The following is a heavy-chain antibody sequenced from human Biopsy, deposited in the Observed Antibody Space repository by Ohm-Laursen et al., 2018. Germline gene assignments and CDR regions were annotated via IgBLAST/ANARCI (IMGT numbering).Heavy chain of an antibody. D-gene: IGHD2-8*01. J-gene: IGHJ4*02. Sequence: SLRLSCSASGFTFSSYGMHWVRQAPGKGLEWVAAIWNDGSNKNYADSVKGRFTISRDNSKNTLYLQMNSLRGEDTAVYYRAKCMTGGSNYYFHHCGQGTLVTVSS. CDR2: IWNDGSNK. CDR3: AKCMTGGSNYYFHH. CDR1: GFTFSSYG. V-gene: IGHV3-33*06.